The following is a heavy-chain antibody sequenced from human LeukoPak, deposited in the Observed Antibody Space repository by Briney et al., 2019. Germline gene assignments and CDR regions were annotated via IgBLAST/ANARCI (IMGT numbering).Heavy chain of an antibody. CDR3: ARDERYDSSGYTFDY. Sequence: ASVKVSCKASGYTFTGYFMHWVRQAPGQGLEWMGWINPNSGGTNYAQKFQGRVTMTRDTSISTAYMELSRLRSDDTAVYYCARDERYDSSGYTFDYWGQGTLVTVSS. V-gene: IGHV1-2*02. CDR2: INPNSGGT. J-gene: IGHJ4*02. D-gene: IGHD3-22*01. CDR1: GYTFTGYF.